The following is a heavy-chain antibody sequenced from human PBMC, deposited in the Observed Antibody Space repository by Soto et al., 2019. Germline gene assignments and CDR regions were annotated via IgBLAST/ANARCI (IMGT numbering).Heavy chain of an antibody. V-gene: IGHV3-66*01. CDR1: GLTVSNNY. J-gene: IGHJ1*01. CDR2: IYSGGST. Sequence: EVQLVESGGGLVQPGGSLRLSCTASGLTVSNNYISWVRQSPGKGLEWVSLIYSGGSTKYADSVKGRFTISRDNSKNTMYLQTNSLRAEDTSVYYCAALLPTVVTPFQHWGQGTLVTVSS. CDR3: AALLPTVVTPFQH. D-gene: IGHD4-17*01.